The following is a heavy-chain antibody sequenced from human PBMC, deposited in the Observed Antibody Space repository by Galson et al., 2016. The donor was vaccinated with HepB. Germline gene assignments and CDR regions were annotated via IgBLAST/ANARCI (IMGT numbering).Heavy chain of an antibody. V-gene: IGHV1-58*01. CDR1: GFTFTRSG. D-gene: IGHD3-22*01. CDR3: AAETWGHTFHFDSGGYPRAFDL. J-gene: IGHJ3*01. Sequence: SVKVSCKASGFTFTRSGVQWVRQARGQRLEWIGWIVVGSGTTSSAQRFQERVTISRDMSTSTVYMELSSLRSEDTAVYFCAAETWGHTFHFDSGGYPRAFDLWGQGTMVIVSS. CDR2: IVVGSGTT.